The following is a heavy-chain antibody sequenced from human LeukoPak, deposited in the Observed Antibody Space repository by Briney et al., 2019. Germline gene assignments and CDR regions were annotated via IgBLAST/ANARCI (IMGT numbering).Heavy chain of an antibody. CDR1: GFTFSDYY. CDR3: ARTRKNYYDSSGLFDY. J-gene: IGHJ4*02. Sequence: PGGSLRLSCAASGFTFSDYYMSWIRQAPGKGLEWVSYISSSGSTKYSADSVKGRFTISGDNAKNSLFLQMKSLRAEDTAVYYCARTRKNYYDSSGLFDYWGQGTLVTVSS. D-gene: IGHD3-22*01. V-gene: IGHV3-11*01. CDR2: ISSSGSTK.